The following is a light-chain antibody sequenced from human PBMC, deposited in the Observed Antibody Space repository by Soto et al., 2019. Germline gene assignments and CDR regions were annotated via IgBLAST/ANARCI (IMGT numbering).Light chain of an antibody. CDR3: YSTDSSGNHSV. Sequence: SYELTQPPSLSVSPRLTAGITCYGDALPKKYASWHQQESGQAPVLVIYEDTKRPSGIPERFSGSSSGTKATLTISGAQVEDEGDYYCYSTDSSGNHSVFVTGTKVTVL. CDR1: ALPKKY. V-gene: IGLV3-10*01. CDR2: EDT. J-gene: IGLJ1*01.